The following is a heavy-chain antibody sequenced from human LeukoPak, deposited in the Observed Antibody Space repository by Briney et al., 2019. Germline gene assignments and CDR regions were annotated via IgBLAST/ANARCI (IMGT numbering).Heavy chain of an antibody. V-gene: IGHV1-3*01. D-gene: IGHD2-2*01. CDR2: INAGNGNT. Sequence: VASVKVSCKASGYTFTSYAMHWVRQAPGQRLEWMGWINAGNGNTKYSQKFQGRVTITRHTSASTAYMELSSLRSEDTAVYCCARERSVVVPAVRPDGVYYYYYGMDVWGKGTTVTVSS. J-gene: IGHJ6*04. CDR3: ARERSVVVPAVRPDGVYYYYYGMDV. CDR1: GYTFTSYA.